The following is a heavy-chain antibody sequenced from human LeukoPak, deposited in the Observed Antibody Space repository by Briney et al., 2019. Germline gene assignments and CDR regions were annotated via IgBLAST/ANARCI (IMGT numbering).Heavy chain of an antibody. Sequence: GGSLRLSCAASGFTFSSYEMHWVREAPGKGLEWVSYISSSGSTIYYADSVKGRFTNSRDNAKNSLYLQMNSLRAEDTAVYYCASSYWYFDLWGRGTLVTVSS. CDR2: ISSSGSTI. CDR3: ASSYWYFDL. CDR1: GFTFSSYE. J-gene: IGHJ2*01. V-gene: IGHV3-48*03.